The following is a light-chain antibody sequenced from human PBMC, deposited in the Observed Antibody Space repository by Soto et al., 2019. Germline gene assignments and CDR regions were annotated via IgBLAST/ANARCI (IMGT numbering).Light chain of an antibody. CDR2: GAS. V-gene: IGKV3-15*01. CDR1: QSVNSN. Sequence: EIMMTQSPVTLSVSPGERATLSCRASQSVNSNLAWYQQKPGQAPRLLIYGASTRATGIPASFIGNGSGTEFTLTASSLQPEDFAVYYCQQYERPPFAFGQGTRLEI. CDR3: QQYERPPFA. J-gene: IGKJ2*01.